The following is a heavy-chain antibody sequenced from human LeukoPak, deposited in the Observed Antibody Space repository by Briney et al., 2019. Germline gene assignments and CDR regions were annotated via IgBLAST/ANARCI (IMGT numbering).Heavy chain of an antibody. CDR3: ARGHSSSWYYFDY. CDR2: ISYSGGT. J-gene: IGHJ4*02. D-gene: IGHD6-13*01. V-gene: IGHV4-59*01. Sequence: SGTLSLTCTVSGGSISGYYWTWIRQPPGKGLEWIGYISYSGGTDYNPSLKSRVTISIDTSKNQFSLKLSSVTAADTAVYYCARGHSSSWYYFDYWGQGALVTVSS. CDR1: GGSISGYY.